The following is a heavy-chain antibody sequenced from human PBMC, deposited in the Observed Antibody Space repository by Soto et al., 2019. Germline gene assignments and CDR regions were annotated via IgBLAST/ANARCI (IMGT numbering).Heavy chain of an antibody. J-gene: IGHJ3*01. CDR3: ARGEQPAAFEL. D-gene: IGHD6-13*01. Sequence: SVKVSCKASGGTCSSYAISWVRQAPGQGLEWMGGIIPIFGTANYAQKFQGRVTITADESTSTAYMELSSLRSEDTAVYYCARGEQPAAFELWGQGTMLTVSS. CDR1: GGTCSSYA. CDR2: IIPIFGTA. V-gene: IGHV1-69*13.